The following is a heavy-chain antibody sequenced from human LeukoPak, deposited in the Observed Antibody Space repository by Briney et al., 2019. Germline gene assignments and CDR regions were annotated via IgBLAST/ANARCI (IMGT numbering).Heavy chain of an antibody. CDR3: AREPTENCGGDCYHLDY. V-gene: IGHV1-2*02. CDR1: GYTFIDYY. CDR2: INPDSGGT. D-gene: IGHD2-21*02. Sequence: ASVKVSCKASGYTFIDYYMHWVRQAPGQGLEWMGWINPDSGGTYYAQKFQGRVTMTRDTSISTAYMELTRLRSDDTAVYYCAREPTENCGGDCYHLDYWGQGALVTVSS. J-gene: IGHJ4*02.